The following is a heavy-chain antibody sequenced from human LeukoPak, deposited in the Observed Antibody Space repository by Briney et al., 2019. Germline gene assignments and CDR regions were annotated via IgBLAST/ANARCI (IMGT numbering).Heavy chain of an antibody. CDR2: IIPIFGTA. CDR1: GGTFSSYA. J-gene: IGHJ3*02. V-gene: IGHV1-69*05. CDR3: ARGTMGDAFGI. Sequence: ASVKVSCKASGGTFSSYAISWVRQAPGQGLERMGGIIPIFGTANYAQKFQGRVTITTDESTSTAYMELSSLRSEDTAVYYCARGTMGDAFGIWGQGTMVTVSS. D-gene: IGHD3-10*01.